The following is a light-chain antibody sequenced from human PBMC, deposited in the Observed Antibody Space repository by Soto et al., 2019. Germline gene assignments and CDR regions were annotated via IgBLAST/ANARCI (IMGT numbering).Light chain of an antibody. Sequence: EIVMTQSPATLSVSPGERVTLSCRASQGIGLKLAWYQHKPGQAPRLLFYDASTRATGLPDRFSGSGAGTLFTLSISSVQSEDFVIYYCQHYHDSPTFGQGTKVEIK. CDR1: QGIGLK. CDR3: QHYHDSPT. V-gene: IGKV3-15*01. CDR2: DAS. J-gene: IGKJ1*01.